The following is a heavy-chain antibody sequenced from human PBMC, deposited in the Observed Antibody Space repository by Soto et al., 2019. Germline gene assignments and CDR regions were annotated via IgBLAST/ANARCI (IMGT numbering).Heavy chain of an antibody. CDR1: GFTFSSYE. Sequence: EVQLVQSGGDLVEPGGSLRLSCAASGFTFSSYEMNWVRQAPGKGLEWLSYISSSGDNIYYADSVKGRFTISRDNAKNSLYLQMNSLRAEDTAVYYCAGAKPSRTSMVRGVINYNYFGMDVWGQGTTVPVS. CDR3: AGAKPSRTSMVRGVINYNYFGMDV. J-gene: IGHJ6*02. V-gene: IGHV3-48*03. CDR2: ISSSGDNI. D-gene: IGHD3-10*01.